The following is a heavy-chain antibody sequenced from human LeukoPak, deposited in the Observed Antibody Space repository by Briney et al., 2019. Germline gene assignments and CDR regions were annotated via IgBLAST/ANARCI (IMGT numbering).Heavy chain of an antibody. CDR2: ISYDGSNK. Sequence: GGSLRLSCAASGFTFSSYAMHWVRQAPGKGLEWVAVISYDGSNKYYADSVKGRFTISRDNSKNTLYLQMNSLRAEDTAVYYCARDRVTRNWFDPWGQGTLVTVSS. CDR1: GFTFSSYA. CDR3: ARDRVTRNWFDP. J-gene: IGHJ5*02. D-gene: IGHD2-21*02. V-gene: IGHV3-30*04.